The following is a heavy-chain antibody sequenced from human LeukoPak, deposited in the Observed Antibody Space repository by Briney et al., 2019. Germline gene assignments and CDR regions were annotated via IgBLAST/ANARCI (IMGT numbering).Heavy chain of an antibody. V-gene: IGHV3-21*04. D-gene: IGHD3/OR15-3a*01. J-gene: IGHJ4*02. CDR1: GFTFSSYS. Sequence: GGSLRLSCAASGFTFSSYSMNWVRQAPGKGLEWVSSISSSSSYIYYADSVKGRFTISRDNAKNSLYLQMNSLRADDTAVYYCAKVATWTYFDSWGQGTLVTVSS. CDR2: ISSSSSYI. CDR3: AKVATWTYFDS.